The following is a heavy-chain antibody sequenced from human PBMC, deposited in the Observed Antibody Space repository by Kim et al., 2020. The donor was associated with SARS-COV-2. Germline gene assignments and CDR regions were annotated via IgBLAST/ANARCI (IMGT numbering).Heavy chain of an antibody. CDR2: ISGSGGST. CDR1: GFTFSSYA. CDR3: AKELRMVGGVMGSEH. V-gene: IGHV3-23*01. D-gene: IGHD3-10*01. Sequence: GGSLRLSCAASGFTFSSYAMSWVRQAPGKGLEWVSAISGSGGSTYYADSVKGRFTISRDNAKNTLYLQMNSLRAEDTAVYYCAKELRMVGGVMGSEHWGQGTLVTVSS. J-gene: IGHJ1*01.